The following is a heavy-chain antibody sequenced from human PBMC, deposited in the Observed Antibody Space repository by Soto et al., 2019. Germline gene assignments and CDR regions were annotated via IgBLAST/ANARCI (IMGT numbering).Heavy chain of an antibody. CDR1: GFTFGDYA. D-gene: IGHD3-3*01. V-gene: IGHV3-49*03. Sequence: GGSLRLSCTASGFTFGDYAMSWFRQAPGKGLEWVGFIRSKAYGGTTEYAASVKGRFTISRDDSKSIAYLQLNSLKTEDTAVYYCTRGHYDFWSGPFDYWGQGPLVTVSS. J-gene: IGHJ4*02. CDR3: TRGHYDFWSGPFDY. CDR2: IRSKAYGGTT.